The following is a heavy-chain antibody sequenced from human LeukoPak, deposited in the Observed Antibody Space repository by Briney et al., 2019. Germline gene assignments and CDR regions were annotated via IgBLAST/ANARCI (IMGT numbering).Heavy chain of an antibody. CDR2: INHSGST. Sequence: PSETLSLTCAVYGGSFSGYYWSWIRQPPGKGLEWIGEINHSGSTNYNPSLKSRVTISVDTSKNQFSLKLSSVTAADTAVYYCARSHPAKYYFDYWGQGTLVTVSS. J-gene: IGHJ4*02. V-gene: IGHV4-34*01. CDR3: ARSHPAKYYFDY. CDR1: GGSFSGYY.